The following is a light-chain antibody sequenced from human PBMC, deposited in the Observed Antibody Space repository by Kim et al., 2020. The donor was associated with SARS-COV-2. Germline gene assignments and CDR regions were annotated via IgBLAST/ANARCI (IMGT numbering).Light chain of an antibody. V-gene: IGKV1-33*01. CDR2: EAS. CDR3: QQYDSLRFT. CDR1: QDISNY. Sequence: DIQMTQSPSSLSASVGDRVIISCQASQDISNYLNWYQQRPGKAPKLLIYEASNLETGVPSRFSGSGFGTDFSFTISSLQPEDIGTYYCQQYDSLRFTFGPGTKVDIK. J-gene: IGKJ3*01.